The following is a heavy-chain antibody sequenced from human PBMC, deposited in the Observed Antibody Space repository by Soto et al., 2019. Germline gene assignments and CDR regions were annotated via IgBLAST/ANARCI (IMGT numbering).Heavy chain of an antibody. D-gene: IGHD2-2*01. CDR2: INHSGST. J-gene: IGHJ5*02. V-gene: IGHV4-34*01. Sequence: SETLSLTCAVYGGSFSGYYWSWIRQPPGKGLEWIGEINHSGSTNYNPSLKSRVTISVDTSKNQFSLKLSSVTAADTAVYYCARGKKDIVVVPAAMRSGWFDPWGQGTLVTVSS. CDR1: GGSFSGYY. CDR3: ARGKKDIVVVPAAMRSGWFDP.